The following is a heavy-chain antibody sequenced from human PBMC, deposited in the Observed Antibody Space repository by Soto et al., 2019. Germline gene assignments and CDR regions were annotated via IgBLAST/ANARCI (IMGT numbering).Heavy chain of an antibody. J-gene: IGHJ4*02. D-gene: IGHD2-2*01. CDR1: GFTVSSNY. V-gene: IGHV3-66*01. CDR2: LYTGGST. Sequence: EVQLVESGGGLVQPGGSLRLSCAASGFTVSSNYMSWVRQAPGKGLEWVSLLYTGGSTYYADSVKGRFTISRDSSKNTLYLQMNSLRDEDTAVYYFARTTDYWGQGTLVTVSS. CDR3: ARTTDY.